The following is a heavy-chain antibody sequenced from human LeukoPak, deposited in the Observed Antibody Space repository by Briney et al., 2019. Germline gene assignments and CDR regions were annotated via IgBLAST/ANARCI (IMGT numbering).Heavy chain of an antibody. V-gene: IGHV3-23*01. CDR3: AKDRGIVVVGRFDP. CDR2: ISGSGGTA. Sequence: GGSLRLSCAASGFTLSDSAMTWVRQAPGKGLEWVSSISGSGGTAYHADSVKGRFTISRDNSKKTLYLQMNNLRAEDTAFYYCAKDRGIVVVGRFDPWGQGTLVTVSS. CDR1: GFTLSDSA. D-gene: IGHD2-2*01. J-gene: IGHJ5*02.